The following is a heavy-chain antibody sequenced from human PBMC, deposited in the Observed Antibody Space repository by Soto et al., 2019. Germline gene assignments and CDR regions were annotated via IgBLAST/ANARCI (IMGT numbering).Heavy chain of an antibody. J-gene: IGHJ6*02. Sequence: EVQLVESGGGLVQPGGSLRLSCAASGFTFSSYWMSWVRQAPGKGLEWVANIKQDGSEKYYVDSVKGRFTISRDNAKISLYLQMNSLRAEDTAVYYCARDLAVVTPYYYGMDVWGQGTTVTVSS. V-gene: IGHV3-7*01. D-gene: IGHD2-15*01. CDR2: IKQDGSEK. CDR1: GFTFSSYW. CDR3: ARDLAVVTPYYYGMDV.